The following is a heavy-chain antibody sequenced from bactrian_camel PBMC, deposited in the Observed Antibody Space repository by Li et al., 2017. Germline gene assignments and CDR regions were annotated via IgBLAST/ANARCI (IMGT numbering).Heavy chain of an antibody. CDR3: ATFLASY. J-gene: IGHJ4*01. CDR2: IHTGSAST. Sequence: VQLVESGGGSVHAGGSLRLSCAVSGYTYYGRTCMSWFRQTPGKEREGVAAIHTGSASTFYADSVKGRFALSQDNAESTVYLEMNGLKPEDTAMYYCATFLASYWGQGTQVTVS. CDR1: GYTYYGRTC. D-gene: IGHD1*01. V-gene: IGHV3S40*01.